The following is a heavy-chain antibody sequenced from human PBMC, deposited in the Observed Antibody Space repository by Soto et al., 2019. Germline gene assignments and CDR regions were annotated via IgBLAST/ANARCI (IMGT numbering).Heavy chain of an antibody. V-gene: IGHV3-48*02. J-gene: IGHJ6*04. D-gene: IGHD6-19*01. CDR1: GFTFSSYS. CDR2: ICSSSSTI. CDR3: ASEGSGWAYYYYYGMDV. Sequence: EVQLVESGGGLVQPGGSLRLSCAASGFTFSSYSMNWVRQAPGTGLVWVSYICSSSSTIYYADSVKGRFNISGDNAKHSLYLQMNSVRDEDTAVYYCASEGSGWAYYYYYGMDVGARGTTVAVSS.